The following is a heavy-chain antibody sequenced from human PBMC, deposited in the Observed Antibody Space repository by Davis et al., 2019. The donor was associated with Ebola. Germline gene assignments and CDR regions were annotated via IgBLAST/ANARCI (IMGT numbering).Heavy chain of an antibody. CDR3: ARDSKSVFLEY. Sequence: PGGSLRLSCAASGFTFRNHGMHWVRQAPGKGLEWVAVIWYDGSNQYYADSVKGRVTISRDNSKNTLFLEMDSLRVEDTALYYCARDSKSVFLEYWGQGTLVTVSS. D-gene: IGHD3-3*01. V-gene: IGHV3-33*01. J-gene: IGHJ4*02. CDR1: GFTFRNHG. CDR2: IWYDGSNQ.